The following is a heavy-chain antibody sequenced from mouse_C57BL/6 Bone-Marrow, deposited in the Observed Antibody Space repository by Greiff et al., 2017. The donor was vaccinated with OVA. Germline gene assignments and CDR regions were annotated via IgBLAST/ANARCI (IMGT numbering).Heavy chain of an antibody. J-gene: IGHJ1*03. CDR2: INPNNGGT. V-gene: IGHV1-26*01. D-gene: IGHD2-3*01. Sequence: EVQLQQSGPELVKPGASVKISCKASGYTFTDYYMNWVKQSHGKSLEWIGDINPNNGGTSYNQKFKGKATLTVDKSSSTAYMELRSLTSEDSAVYYCARRDGYPRYFDVWGTGTTVTVAS. CDR3: ARRDGYPRYFDV. CDR1: GYTFTDYY.